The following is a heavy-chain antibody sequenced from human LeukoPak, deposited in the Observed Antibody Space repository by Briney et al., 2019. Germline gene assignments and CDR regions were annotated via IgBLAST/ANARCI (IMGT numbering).Heavy chain of an antibody. CDR2: IYSGGST. V-gene: IGHV3-53*01. J-gene: IGHJ4*02. CDR1: GFIVSSNY. D-gene: IGHD2-21*01. CDR3: AKARFSGVLDYYFDY. Sequence: GGSLRLSCAASGFIVSSNYMNWVRQAPGKGLEWVSVIYSGGSTYYADSVKGRFTISRDNSKNTLYLQMNSLRAEDTAVYYCAKARFSGVLDYYFDYWGQGTLVTVSS.